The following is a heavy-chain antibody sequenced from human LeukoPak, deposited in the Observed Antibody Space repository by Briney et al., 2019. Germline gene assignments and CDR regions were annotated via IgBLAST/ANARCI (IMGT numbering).Heavy chain of an antibody. CDR2: ISSSSSYI. J-gene: IGHJ4*02. V-gene: IGHV3-21*01. D-gene: IGHD2-2*01. CDR1: GFTFSSYS. CDR3: AGYAGAPSTFDY. Sequence: GGSLRLSCAASGFTFSSYSLNWVRQAPGKGLEWVSSISSSSSYIYYADSVKGRFTISRDNAKNSLYLQMNSLRAEDTAVYYCAGYAGAPSTFDYWGQATLLTVSS.